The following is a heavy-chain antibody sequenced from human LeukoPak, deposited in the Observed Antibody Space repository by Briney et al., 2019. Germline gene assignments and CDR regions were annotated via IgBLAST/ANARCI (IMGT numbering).Heavy chain of an antibody. J-gene: IGHJ3*02. V-gene: IGHV1-69*05. D-gene: IGHD7-27*01. CDR1: GGTFSSYA. CDR3: AINWVAPDAFDI. Sequence: ASVKVSCKASGGTFSSYAISWVRQAPGQGLEWMGGIIPIFGTANYAQKFQGRVTITTDESTSTAYMELSSLRSEDTAVYYCAINWVAPDAFDIWGQGTMVTVSS. CDR2: IIPIFGTA.